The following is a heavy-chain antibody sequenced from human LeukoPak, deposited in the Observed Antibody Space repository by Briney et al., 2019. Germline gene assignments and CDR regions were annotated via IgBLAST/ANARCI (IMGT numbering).Heavy chain of an antibody. Sequence: GGSLRLSCAASGFTFSSYGMSWVRQAPGKGLEWVSAISGSGGSTYYADSVKGRFTISRDNSKNTLYLQMNSLRAEDTAVYYCAKDLLRYFDWLSVVHGNFDYWGQGTLVTVSS. J-gene: IGHJ4*02. CDR3: AKDLLRYFDWLSVVHGNFDY. D-gene: IGHD3-9*01. CDR2: ISGSGGST. V-gene: IGHV3-23*01. CDR1: GFTFSSYG.